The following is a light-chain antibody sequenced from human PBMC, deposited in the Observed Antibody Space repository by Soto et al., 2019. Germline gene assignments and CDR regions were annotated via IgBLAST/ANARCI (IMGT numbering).Light chain of an antibody. CDR1: QTISTY. CDR3: QQSSNPPLT. J-gene: IGKJ4*01. V-gene: IGKV1-39*01. CDR2: ATS. Sequence: DIQMTQSPSSLSASVGDRVTITCRASQTISTYLNWYQQKPGKAPKLLISATSLLQSGVPSRFSGSGSGTEFTLTISSLQPEDFAVYYCQQSSNPPLTFGGGTRVDIK.